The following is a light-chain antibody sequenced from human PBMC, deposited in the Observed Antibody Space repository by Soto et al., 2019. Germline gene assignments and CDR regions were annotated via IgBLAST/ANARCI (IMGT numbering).Light chain of an antibody. J-gene: IGLJ3*02. CDR3: SSYTTSSTLV. CDR1: SSDVGPYNY. CDR2: EVV. Sequence: QSVLTQPASVSGSPGQSITISCTGTSSDVGPYNYVSWYQHHPGKAPKLLIYEVVKRPSGVSNRFSGSKSGNTASLTISGLQAEDEADYYCSSYTTSSTLVFGGGTKVTVL. V-gene: IGLV2-14*01.